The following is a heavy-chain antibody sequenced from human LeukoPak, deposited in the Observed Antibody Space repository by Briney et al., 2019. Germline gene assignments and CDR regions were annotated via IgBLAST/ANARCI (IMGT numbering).Heavy chain of an antibody. CDR1: GFIFSNYA. CDR3: AKKSLWSGPFDY. CDR2: ITGSGGNS. Sequence: PGGSLRLSCKASGFIFSNYAMSWVRQAPGKGLEWVSIITGSGGNSYYTDSVKGRFTLSRDNSRNTLFLQMKSLRAEDTAVYFCAKKSLWSGPFDYWGQGTLVTVFS. D-gene: IGHD3-3*01. V-gene: IGHV3-23*01. J-gene: IGHJ4*02.